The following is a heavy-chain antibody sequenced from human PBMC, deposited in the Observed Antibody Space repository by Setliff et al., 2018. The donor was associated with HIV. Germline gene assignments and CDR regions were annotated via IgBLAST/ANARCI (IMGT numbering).Heavy chain of an antibody. CDR3: ARVTVTTTGKGFDI. CDR1: GGSIIKNDLY. D-gene: IGHD4-17*01. V-gene: IGHV4-31*11. CDR2: IYYSGST. Sequence: PSETLSLTCAVSGGSIIKNDLYWGWIRQHPGKGLEWIGYIYYSGSTYYNPSLKSRVTISVDTSKNQFSLKLNSVTAADTALYYCARVTVTTTGKGFDIWGPGTMVTVS. J-gene: IGHJ3*02.